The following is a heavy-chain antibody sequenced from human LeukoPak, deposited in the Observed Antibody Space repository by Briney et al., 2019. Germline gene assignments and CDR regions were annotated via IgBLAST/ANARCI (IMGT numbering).Heavy chain of an antibody. J-gene: IGHJ4*02. D-gene: IGHD2-2*02. V-gene: IGHV3-15*01. CDR2: IKSITDGGTT. Sequence: GGSLRLSCAASGITFSNAWMTWVRQAPGKGLEWVGHIKSITDGGTTDYPAPVKGRFTISRDDSKNTVYLQMSSLKTEDTGVYYCITPQYTAYFDYWGQGTPVTVSS. CDR3: ITPQYTAYFDY. CDR1: GITFSNAW.